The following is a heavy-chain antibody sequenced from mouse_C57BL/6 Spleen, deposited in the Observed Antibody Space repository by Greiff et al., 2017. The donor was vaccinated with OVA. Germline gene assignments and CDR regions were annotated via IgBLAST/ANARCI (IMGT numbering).Heavy chain of an antibody. CDR2: ISSGGSYT. V-gene: IGHV5-6*01. J-gene: IGHJ2*01. CDR1: GFTFSSYG. Sequence: EVQLVESGGDLVKPGGSLKLSCAASGFTFSSYGMSWVRQTPDKRLEWVATISSGGSYTYYPDSVKGRFTISRDNAKNTLYLQMSSLKSEDTAMYYCARQALWLRLGDYFDYWGQGTTLTVSS. D-gene: IGHD2-2*01. CDR3: ARQALWLRLGDYFDY.